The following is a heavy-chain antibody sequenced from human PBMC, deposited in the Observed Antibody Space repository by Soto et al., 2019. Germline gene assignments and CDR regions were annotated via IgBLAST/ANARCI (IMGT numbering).Heavy chain of an antibody. V-gene: IGHV4-4*07. CDR3: AREDIVGATTTSFYGMDV. J-gene: IGHJ6*02. CDR1: GGSISSYY. Sequence: SETLSLTCTVSGGSISSYYWSWIRQPAGKGLEWIGRIYTSGSSNYNPSLKSRVTMSVDTSKNQFSLKLSSVTAADTAVYYCAREDIVGATTTSFYGMDVWGQGTTVTVSS. CDR2: IYTSGSS. D-gene: IGHD1-26*01.